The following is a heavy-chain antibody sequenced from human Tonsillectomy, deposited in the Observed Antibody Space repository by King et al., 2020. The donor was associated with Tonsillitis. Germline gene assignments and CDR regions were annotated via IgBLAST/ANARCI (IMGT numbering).Heavy chain of an antibody. Sequence: QLVQSGAEVKKPGETLRISCKGSGFIFTTSWIAWVRQMPGQGLDWMGIINPGDSDTRYTPSFQGRITISDDKSITTAYLQWSSLKASDTAIYYCVRQVASRVVIDSWGQGTLVTVSS. CDR3: VRQVASRVVIDS. CDR2: INPGDSDT. J-gene: IGHJ4*02. CDR1: GFIFTTSW. V-gene: IGHV5-51*01. D-gene: IGHD6-19*01.